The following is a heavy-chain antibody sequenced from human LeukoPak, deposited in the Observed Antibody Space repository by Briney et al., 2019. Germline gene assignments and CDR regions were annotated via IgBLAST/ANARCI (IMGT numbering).Heavy chain of an antibody. V-gene: IGHV3-53*01. CDR3: ARGAVYSSSWYKSTYYYMDV. Sequence: GGSLRLSCAASGFTLSSNYMSGVRQAPGKGLEGVSVIYSGGSTYYADSVKGRFTISRDNSKNTLYLQMNSLRAEDTAVYYCARGAVYSSSWYKSTYYYMDVWGKGTTVTVSS. D-gene: IGHD6-13*01. J-gene: IGHJ6*03. CDR1: GFTLSSNY. CDR2: IYSGGST.